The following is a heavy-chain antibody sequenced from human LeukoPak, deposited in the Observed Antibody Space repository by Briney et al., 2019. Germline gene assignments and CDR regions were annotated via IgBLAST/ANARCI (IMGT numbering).Heavy chain of an antibody. V-gene: IGHV3-7*01. CDR1: GFTFSTYY. J-gene: IGHJ5*02. CDR3: ARDSRGLETKYNWFDP. Sequence: RGSLRLSCAASGFTFSTYYMSWVRQAAGKGLEWVANIKQDGSEKNYVDSVKGRFTISRDNAKNSLYPQMDSLRAEDTAVYYCARDSRGLETKYNWFDPWGQGTLVTVSS. CDR2: IKQDGSEK.